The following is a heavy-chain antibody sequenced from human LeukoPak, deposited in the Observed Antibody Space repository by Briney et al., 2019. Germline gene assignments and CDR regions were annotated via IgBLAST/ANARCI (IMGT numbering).Heavy chain of an antibody. V-gene: IGHV3-48*01. CDR1: GFTFSSYS. J-gene: IGHJ4*02. CDR2: ISSSSSTI. Sequence: GGSLRLSCAASGFTFSSYSMNWVRQAPGKGLEWVSYISSSSSTIYYADSVKGRFTISRDNAKNSLYLQLNSLRADDTAVYYCARRIAAAGANPYYFDYWGQGTLVTVSS. CDR3: ARRIAAAGANPYYFDY. D-gene: IGHD6-13*01.